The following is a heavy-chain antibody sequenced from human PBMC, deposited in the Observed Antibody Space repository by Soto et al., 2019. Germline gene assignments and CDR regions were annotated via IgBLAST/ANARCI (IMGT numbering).Heavy chain of an antibody. J-gene: IGHJ4*01. CDR1: GDSVSESSVS. Sequence: SQTLSLTCAISGDSVSESSVSWNWIRQSPSRGLEWLGRTNYGSKWSYAYAESVRSRITISADTSKNQFSLHLTSMTAEDTAVYYCARIFWGGTITENYFYYCGHRTLVTVSS. CDR3: ARIFWGGTITENYFYY. D-gene: IGHD3-3*01. CDR2: TNYGSKWSY. V-gene: IGHV6-1*01.